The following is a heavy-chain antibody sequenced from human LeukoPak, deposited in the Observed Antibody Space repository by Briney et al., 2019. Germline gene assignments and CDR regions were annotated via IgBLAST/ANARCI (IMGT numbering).Heavy chain of an antibody. J-gene: IGHJ5*02. D-gene: IGHD2/OR15-2a*01. CDR2: IIPIFGTA. CDR1: GGTFSSYA. CDR3: ARDASRKENWFDP. V-gene: IGHV1-69*13. Sequence: ASVKVSCKASGGTFSSYAISWVRQAPGQGLEWMGGIIPIFGTANYAQKFQGRVTTTADESTSTAYMELSSLRSEDTAVYYCARDASRKENWFDPWGQGTLVTVSS.